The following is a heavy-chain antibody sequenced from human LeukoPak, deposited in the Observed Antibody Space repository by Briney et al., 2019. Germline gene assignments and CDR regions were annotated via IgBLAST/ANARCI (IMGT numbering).Heavy chain of an antibody. Sequence: SQTLSLTCAISGDSVSGSPAVWNWMRQSPSRGLEWLGRAYYRSKWYIDYAVSVKGRITNTPDTSKNQFSHQLNSVTPEDTAVYYLASGAVRGGTNFDYWGQGTLVTVSS. CDR3: ASGAVRGGTNFDY. D-gene: IGHD3-10*01. V-gene: IGHV6-1*01. CDR2: AYYRSKWYI. CDR1: GDSVSGSPAV. J-gene: IGHJ4*02.